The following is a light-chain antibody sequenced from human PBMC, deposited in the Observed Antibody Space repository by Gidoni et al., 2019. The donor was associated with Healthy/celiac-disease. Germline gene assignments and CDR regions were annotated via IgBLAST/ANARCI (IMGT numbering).Light chain of an antibody. J-gene: IGKJ2*04. CDR3: QQYYSTPCS. CDR1: QSVLYSSNNKNY. V-gene: IGKV4-1*01. Sequence: DIVITQSPDSLAGSLGERATINCKSRQSVLYSSNNKNYIAWYQQKPGQPPKLLIYWASTRESGVPDRFSGSGSGTDFTLTISSLQAEDVAVYYCQQYYSTPCSFGQGTKLEIK. CDR2: WAS.